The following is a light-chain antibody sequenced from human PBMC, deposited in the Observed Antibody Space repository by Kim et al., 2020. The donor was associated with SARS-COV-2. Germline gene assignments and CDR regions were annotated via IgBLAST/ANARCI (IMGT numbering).Light chain of an antibody. CDR2: GAS. J-gene: IGKJ4*01. CDR1: QSASVY. V-gene: IGKV1-39*01. Sequence: ASLGDTVTITCRASQSASVYVNWYQQKPVKAPRLLIYGASSLQSWVPSRFSGSGSGTDFTLTISSLQPEDFATYYCQQSYRTPLTFGGGTKVDIK. CDR3: QQSYRTPLT.